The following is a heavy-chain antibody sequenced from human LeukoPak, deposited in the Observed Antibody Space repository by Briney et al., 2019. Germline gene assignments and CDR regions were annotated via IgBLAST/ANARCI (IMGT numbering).Heavy chain of an antibody. V-gene: IGHV3-74*01. CDR2: INSDGSRK. D-gene: IGHD5-18*01. CDR3: TVDTAMVDHY. J-gene: IGHJ4*02. CDR1: GFTFSSYW. Sequence: GGSLRLSCAASGFTFSSYWMHWVRQAPGKGLVWVSRINSDGSRKSYADSEKGRFTISRDNGKNTLYLQMSSLRAEGTAVYYCTVDTAMVDHYWGQGTLFTVSS.